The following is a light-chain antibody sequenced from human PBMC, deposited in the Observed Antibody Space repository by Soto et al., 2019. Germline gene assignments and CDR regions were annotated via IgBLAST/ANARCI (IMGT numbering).Light chain of an antibody. J-gene: IGKJ1*01. Sequence: EIVLTQSHGTLSLSPGERATLSCTASQSVSNRYVAWYQQKPGQAPRLLIYGASFRATGISDRFSGSGSGTGLTLTISRLEPEDFAVYYCQQYGSSPRTFGQGTKVDIK. CDR3: QQYGSSPRT. V-gene: IGKV3-20*01. CDR1: QSVSNRY. CDR2: GAS.